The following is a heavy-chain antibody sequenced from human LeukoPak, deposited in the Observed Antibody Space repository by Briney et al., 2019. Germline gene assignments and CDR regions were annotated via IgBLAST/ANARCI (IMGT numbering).Heavy chain of an antibody. J-gene: IGHJ5*02. CDR3: ARSMVRGGINWFDP. D-gene: IGHD3-10*01. V-gene: IGHV4-59*01. Sequence: SETLSLTCTVSGGSISSYCWSWIRQPPGKGLEWIGYIYYSGSTNYNPSLKSRVTISVDTSKNQFSLKLSSVTAADTAVYYCARSMVRGGINWFDPWGQGTLVTVSS. CDR2: IYYSGST. CDR1: GGSISSYC.